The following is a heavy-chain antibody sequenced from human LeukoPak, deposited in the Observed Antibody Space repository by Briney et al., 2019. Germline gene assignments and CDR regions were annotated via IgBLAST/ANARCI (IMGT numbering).Heavy chain of an antibody. CDR1: GFTFSSYW. D-gene: IGHD3-22*01. CDR2: IKQDGSEK. Sequence: GGSLRLSCAASGFTFSSYWMSWVRQAPGKGLEWVANIKQDGSEKYYVDSVKGRFTISRDSAKNLLYLQMNSLRVEDTAVYYCGRDPNYDSLDYWGQGTLVTVSS. V-gene: IGHV3-7*01. J-gene: IGHJ4*02. CDR3: GRDPNYDSLDY.